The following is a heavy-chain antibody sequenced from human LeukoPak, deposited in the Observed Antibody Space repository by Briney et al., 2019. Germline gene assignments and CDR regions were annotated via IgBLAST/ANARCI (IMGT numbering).Heavy chain of an antibody. V-gene: IGHV4-30-2*01. Sequence: SQTLSLTCTVSGGSISSGSYYWSWIRQPPGKGLEWIGYIYHSGSTYYNPSLKSRVTISVDRSKNQFSLKLSSVTAADTAVYYCAGYEYSSSWSIDYWGQGTLVTVSS. CDR2: IYHSGST. CDR3: AGYEYSSSWSIDY. CDR1: GGSISSGSYY. J-gene: IGHJ4*02. D-gene: IGHD6-13*01.